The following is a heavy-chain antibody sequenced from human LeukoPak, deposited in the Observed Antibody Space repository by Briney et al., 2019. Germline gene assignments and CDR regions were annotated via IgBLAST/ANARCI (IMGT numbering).Heavy chain of an antibody. V-gene: IGHV3-23*01. J-gene: IGHJ4*02. CDR3: ARDPSGSGSDWPNWGFDY. Sequence: SGGSLRLSCEASGFTLSSYVMIWVRRAPGRGLQWVSVMSEDGRTYYADSVKGRFTISRDNSKNTLFLQMNSLRAEDTGVYYCARDPSGSGSDWPNWGFDYWGQGTLVTVSS. CDR2: MSEDGRT. D-gene: IGHD1-26*01. CDR1: GFTLSSYV.